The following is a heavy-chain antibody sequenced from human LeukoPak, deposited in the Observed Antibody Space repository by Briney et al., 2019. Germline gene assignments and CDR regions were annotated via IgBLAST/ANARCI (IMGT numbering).Heavy chain of an antibody. V-gene: IGHV4-34*01. D-gene: IGHD6-13*01. CDR3: ARVGRVAAAGARYYYYYGMDV. CDR2: INHSGST. Sequence: KPSETLSLTCAVYGGSFSGYYWGWIRQPPGKGLEWIGEINHSGSTNYNPSLKSRVTISVDTSKNQFSLKLSSVTAADTAVYYCARVGRVAAAGARYYYYYGMDVWGQGTTVTVSS. CDR1: GGSFSGYY. J-gene: IGHJ6*02.